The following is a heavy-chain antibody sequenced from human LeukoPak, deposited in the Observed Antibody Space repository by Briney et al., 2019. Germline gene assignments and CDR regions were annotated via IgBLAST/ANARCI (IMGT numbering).Heavy chain of an antibody. CDR1: GGSFGGYY. Sequence: SETLSLTCAVYGGSFGGYYWSWIRQPPGKGLEWIGEINHSGSTNYNPSLKSRVTISVDTSKNQFSLKLSSVTAADTAVYYCARGPAPPSSLRYYYYGMDVWGQGTTVTVSS. V-gene: IGHV4-34*01. J-gene: IGHJ6*02. CDR2: INHSGST. CDR3: ARGPAPPSSLRYYYYGMDV.